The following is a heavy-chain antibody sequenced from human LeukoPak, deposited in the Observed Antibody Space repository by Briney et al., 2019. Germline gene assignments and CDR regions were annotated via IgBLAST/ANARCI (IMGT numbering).Heavy chain of an antibody. CDR1: GGSFSGYY. D-gene: IGHD6-13*01. V-gene: IGHV4-34*01. CDR3: ARGRGSSSWYSDY. Sequence: SETLSLTCAVSGGSFSGYYWSWIRQPPGKGLEWIGEINHSGSTNYNPSLKSRVTISVDTSKNQFSLKLSSVTAADTAVYYCARGRGSSSWYSDYWGQGTLVTVSS. CDR2: INHSGST. J-gene: IGHJ4*02.